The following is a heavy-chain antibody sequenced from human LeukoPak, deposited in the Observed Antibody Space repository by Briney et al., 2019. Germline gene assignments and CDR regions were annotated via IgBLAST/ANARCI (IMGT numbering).Heavy chain of an antibody. CDR3: ATLYGGQRADGY. D-gene: IGHD2-15*01. CDR1: GGSFSGYY. CDR2: IYVGYNT. J-gene: IGHJ4*02. Sequence: PSETLSLTCAVYGGSFSGYYWSWIRQPPGKGLEWVSSIYVGYNTGYAESVKGRFTISRDKSKNTLFLQMNSLRADDTAVYYCATLYGGQRADGYWGQGTLVTVSS. V-gene: IGHV3-53*01.